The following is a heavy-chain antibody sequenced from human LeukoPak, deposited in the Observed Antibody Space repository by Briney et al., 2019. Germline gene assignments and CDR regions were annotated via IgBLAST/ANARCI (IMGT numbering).Heavy chain of an antibody. CDR3: ARDIELRC. V-gene: IGHV3-23*01. Sequence: PGGSLRLSCEASGFTFSDSAMGWVRQASGRGLEWVSLISASGGNSYYADSVKGRFTVTRDSSKNTMHLQMNSLRAEDTAVYYCARDIELRCWGQGTLVTVSS. J-gene: IGHJ4*02. CDR1: GFTFSDSA. CDR2: ISASGGNS. D-gene: IGHD2-15*01.